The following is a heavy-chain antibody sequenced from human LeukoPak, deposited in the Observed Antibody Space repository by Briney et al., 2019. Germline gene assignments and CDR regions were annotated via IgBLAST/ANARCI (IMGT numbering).Heavy chain of an antibody. J-gene: IGHJ4*02. CDR3: ARDGGSSWYFDH. D-gene: IGHD6-13*01. Sequence: TGGSLRLSCAASGFTFSDHYMSWIRQAPGKGLESILYISSSGNTTYYADSVKGRFIISRDNAKNSLSLQMNRLRAADTAAYYCARDGGSSWYFDHWGQGTLVTVSS. CDR1: GFTFSDHY. V-gene: IGHV3-11*04. CDR2: ISSSGNTT.